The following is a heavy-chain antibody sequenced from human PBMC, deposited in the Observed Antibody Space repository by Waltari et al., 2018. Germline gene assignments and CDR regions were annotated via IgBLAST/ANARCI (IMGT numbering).Heavy chain of an antibody. J-gene: IGHJ6*03. V-gene: IGHV4-59*01. CDR3: ARSDGDYTFLYYYYYMDV. CDR2: IYYSGRT. D-gene: IGHD4-17*01. CDR1: GGSISSYY. Sequence: QVQLQESGPGLVKPSETLSLTCTVSGGSISSYYWSWIRQPPGKGLEWIGYIYYSGRTTYNPSPQSRVTISVDTSKNQFSLKLSSVTAADTAVYYCARSDGDYTFLYYYYYMDVWGKGTTVTVSS.